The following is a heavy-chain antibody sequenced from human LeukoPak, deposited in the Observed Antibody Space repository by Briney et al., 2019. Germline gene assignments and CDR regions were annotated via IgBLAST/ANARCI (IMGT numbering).Heavy chain of an antibody. Sequence: ASVKVSCKASGYTFTGYYMHWVRQAPGQGLEWMGWINPNSGGTNYAQKFQGRVTMTRDTSISTAYMELSRLRSDDTAVYYCARGGSKNTVTTWFDPWGQGTLVTVSS. CDR3: ARGGSKNTVTTWFDP. J-gene: IGHJ5*02. D-gene: IGHD4-17*01. CDR1: GYTFTGYY. CDR2: INPNSGGT. V-gene: IGHV1-2*02.